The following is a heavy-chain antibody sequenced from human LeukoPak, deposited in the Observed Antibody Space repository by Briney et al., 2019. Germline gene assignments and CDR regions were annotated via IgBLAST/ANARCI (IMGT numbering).Heavy chain of an antibody. V-gene: IGHV1-2*04. CDR3: AGPSGHDPSLDY. J-gene: IGHJ4*02. CDR2: INPNSGGA. D-gene: IGHD5-12*01. Sequence: ASVKVSCKASGYTFTGYYMHWVRQAPGQGLEWMGWINPNSGGANYAQKFQGWVTMTRDTSISTAYMELSRLRSDDTAVYYCAGPSGHDPSLDYWGQGTLVTVSS. CDR1: GYTFTGYY.